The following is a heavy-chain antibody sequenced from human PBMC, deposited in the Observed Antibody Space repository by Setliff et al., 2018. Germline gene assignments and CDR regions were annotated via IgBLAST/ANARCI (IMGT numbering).Heavy chain of an antibody. V-gene: IGHV4-39*07. CDR2: IYYTGTT. Sequence: SETLSLTCTVSGGSVSSTSYYWGWIRQPPGKGLEWIGTIYYTGTTYYSPSLKSRVTISLDTSKNQFSLKLSSVTAADTAVYYCARGVTRPIYYYYYYMDVWGKGTTVTVSS. J-gene: IGHJ6*03. D-gene: IGHD4-4*01. CDR1: GGSVSSTSYY. CDR3: ARGVTRPIYYYYYYMDV.